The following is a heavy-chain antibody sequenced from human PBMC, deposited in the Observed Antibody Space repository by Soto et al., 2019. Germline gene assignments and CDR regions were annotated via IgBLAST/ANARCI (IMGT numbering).Heavy chain of an antibody. J-gene: IGHJ5*02. CDR2: ISYDGSNK. D-gene: IGHD1-26*01. V-gene: IGHV3-30*18. Sequence: QVQLVESGGGVVQPGRSLRLSCAASGFTFSSFGMHWVRQAPGKGLEWVAVISYDGSNKDYADSVKGRFTISRDNSKNTLYLQMNSLRAEDTAVYYCAKPRGATKAMETWGQGALVTVSS. CDR1: GFTFSSFG. CDR3: AKPRGATKAMET.